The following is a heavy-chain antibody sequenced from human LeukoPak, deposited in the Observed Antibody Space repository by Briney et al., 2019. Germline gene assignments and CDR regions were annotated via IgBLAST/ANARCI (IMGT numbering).Heavy chain of an antibody. V-gene: IGHV4-34*01. J-gene: IGHJ4*02. CDR3: ARSVMDSSDFYYFDY. Sequence: SETLSLTCAVYGGSFSGYYWSWIRQPPGKGLEWIGEINHSGSTNYNPSLKSRVTISVDRSKNQFSLKLTSVTAADTAVYYCARSVMDSSDFYYFDYWGQGTLVTVSS. CDR1: GGSFSGYY. D-gene: IGHD3-22*01. CDR2: INHSGST.